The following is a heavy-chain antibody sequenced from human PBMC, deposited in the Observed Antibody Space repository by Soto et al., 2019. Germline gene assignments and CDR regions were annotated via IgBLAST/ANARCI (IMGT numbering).Heavy chain of an antibody. J-gene: IGHJ6*02. V-gene: IGHV5-10-1*01. Sequence: PGESLKISCKGSGYSFTSYWISWVRQMPGKGLEWMGRIDPSDSYTNYSPSFQGHVTISADKSISTAYLQWSSLKASDTAMYYCARRPLEDNSAGGHYYYGMDVWGQGTTVTVSS. D-gene: IGHD1-20*01. CDR3: ARRPLEDNSAGGHYYYGMDV. CDR1: GYSFTSYW. CDR2: IDPSDSYT.